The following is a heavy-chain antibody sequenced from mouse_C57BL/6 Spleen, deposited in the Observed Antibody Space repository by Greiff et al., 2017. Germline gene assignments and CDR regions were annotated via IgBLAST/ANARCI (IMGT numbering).Heavy chain of an antibody. D-gene: IGHD2-4*01. CDR1: GFTFSDYG. V-gene: IGHV5-17*01. CDR3: ATTMITRYWYFDV. CDR2: ISSGSSTI. J-gene: IGHJ1*03. Sequence: EVHLVESGGGLVKPGGSLKLSCAASGFTFSDYGMHWVRQAPEKGLEWVAYISSGSSTIYYADTVKGRFTISRDNAKNTLFLQMTSLRSEDTAMYYCATTMITRYWYFDVWGTGTTVTVSS.